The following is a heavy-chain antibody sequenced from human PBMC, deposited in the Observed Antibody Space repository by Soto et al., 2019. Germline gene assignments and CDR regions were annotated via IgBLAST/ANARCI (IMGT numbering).Heavy chain of an antibody. CDR1: GFTFSSYS. Sequence: EVQLVESGGGLVQPGGSLSLSCAASGFTFSSYSMNWVRQAPGKGLEWVSYISSSSSTIYYADSVKGRFTISRDNAKNSLYLQMNSLRAEDTAVYYCARHPERIAEIWWFDPWGQGTLVTVSS. D-gene: IGHD6-13*01. CDR2: ISSSSSTI. V-gene: IGHV3-48*01. CDR3: ARHPERIAEIWWFDP. J-gene: IGHJ5*02.